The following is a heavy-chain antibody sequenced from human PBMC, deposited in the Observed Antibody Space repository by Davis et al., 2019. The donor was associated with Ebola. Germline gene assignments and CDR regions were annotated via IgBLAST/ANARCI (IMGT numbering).Heavy chain of an antibody. D-gene: IGHD2-2*02. CDR3: ARSYQPLLYVGDY. Sequence: GESLKISCAASGFTFSSYAMSWVRQAPGQGLEWVSAISGSGGSTYYADSVKGRFTISRDNAKNSLYLQMNSLRAEDTAVYYCARSYQPLLYVGDYWGQGTLVTVSS. CDR1: GFTFSSYA. CDR2: ISGSGGST. V-gene: IGHV3-23*01. J-gene: IGHJ4*02.